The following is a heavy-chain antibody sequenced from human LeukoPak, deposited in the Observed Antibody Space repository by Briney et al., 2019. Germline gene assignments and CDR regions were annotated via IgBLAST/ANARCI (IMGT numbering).Heavy chain of an antibody. D-gene: IGHD1-26*01. V-gene: IGHV3-33*01. Sequence: PGGSLRLSCAASGFTFSSYGMHWVRQAPGKGLEWVAVIWYDGSNKYYADSVKGRFTISRDNSKNTLYLQMSSLRAEDTAVYYCARVGLLGADYYWGQGTLVTVSS. CDR2: IWYDGSNK. CDR3: ARVGLLGADYY. CDR1: GFTFSSYG. J-gene: IGHJ4*02.